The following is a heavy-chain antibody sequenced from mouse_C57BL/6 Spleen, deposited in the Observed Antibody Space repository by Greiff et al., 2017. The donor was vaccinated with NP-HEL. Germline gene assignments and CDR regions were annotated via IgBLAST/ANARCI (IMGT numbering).Heavy chain of an antibody. CDR2: IYPGSGST. V-gene: IGHV1-55*01. J-gene: IGHJ4*01. Sequence: VQLQQSGAELVKPGASVKMSCKASGYTFTSYWITWVKQRPGQGLEWIGDIYPGSGSTNYNEKFKSKATLTVDTSSSTAYMQLSSLTSEDSAVYYCARGGSSPHYAMDYWGQGTSVTVSS. D-gene: IGHD1-1*01. CDR3: ARGGSSPHYAMDY. CDR1: GYTFTSYW.